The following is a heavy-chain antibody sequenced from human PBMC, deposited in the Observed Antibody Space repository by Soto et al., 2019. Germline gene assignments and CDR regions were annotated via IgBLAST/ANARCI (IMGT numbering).Heavy chain of an antibody. J-gene: IGHJ6*02. Sequence: QVQLQESGPGLVKPSGTLSLSCAVSGGSISSSNWWSWVRQPPGKGLEWIGEIYHSGSTNYNPSLKSRAAITVNKSKNQFSLKLSSVTAADTAVYYCARDRKPGYNSSWTGGMGGMDVWGQGTTVTVSS. CDR1: GGSISSSNW. CDR2: IYHSGST. D-gene: IGHD6-13*01. CDR3: ARDRKPGYNSSWTGGMGGMDV. V-gene: IGHV4-4*02.